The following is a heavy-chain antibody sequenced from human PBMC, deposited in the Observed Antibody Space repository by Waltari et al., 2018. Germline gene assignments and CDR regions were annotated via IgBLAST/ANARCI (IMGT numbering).Heavy chain of an antibody. J-gene: IGHJ4*02. CDR2: IYYSGST. CDR1: GGSISSSFYY. D-gene: IGHD6-13*01. CDR3: ARGIATTGTWGKKSVFDY. V-gene: IGHV4-39*01. Sequence: QLQLQESGPGLVKPSETLSLTCTVSGGSISSSFYYWGWIRQPPGKGLEWIETIYYSGSTYYNPSLKSRVTISVDTSKNRFSLKLSSVTAADTAVYYCARGIATTGTWGKKSVFDYWGQGILVTVSS.